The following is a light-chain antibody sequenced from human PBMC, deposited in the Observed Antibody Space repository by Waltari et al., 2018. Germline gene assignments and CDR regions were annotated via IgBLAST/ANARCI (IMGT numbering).Light chain of an antibody. CDR3: SSQSSNDVVL. J-gene: IGLJ2*01. CDR1: SHDVGGYNS. CDR2: DVS. V-gene: IGLV2-14*01. Sequence: QSALTQPASVSGSPGQSVTIFCAGTSHDVGGYNSVSWYQEHPGQAPSVIIYDVSHRPSRVSNRFSCSKSGNTASLTISGLQAEDEADYYCSSQSSNDVVLFGGGTKLTVL.